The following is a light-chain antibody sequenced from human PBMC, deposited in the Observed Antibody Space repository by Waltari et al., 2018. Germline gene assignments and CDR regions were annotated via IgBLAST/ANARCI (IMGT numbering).Light chain of an antibody. V-gene: IGLV1-44*01. CDR1: NSNIGRNG. Sequence: QSVLTQPPSASGTPGQTVTIPCSGSNSNIGRNGVNWYQQVPGKAPKVLIYGNDRRPSSVPDRFSASKSATSASLAISGLQSEDEAVYYCAAWDDSMNGHVVYGGGTKLTVL. CDR2: GND. CDR3: AAWDDSMNGHVV. J-gene: IGLJ2*01.